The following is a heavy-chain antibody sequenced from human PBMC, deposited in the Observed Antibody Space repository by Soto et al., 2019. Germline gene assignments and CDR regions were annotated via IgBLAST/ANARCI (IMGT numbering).Heavy chain of an antibody. CDR1: GFTFRMYS. V-gene: IGHV3-7*03. J-gene: IGHJ6*02. Sequence: GGCMRIGCEVSGFTFRMYSMGWVRQSPGKGLEWVAKIPQDGVDGHYADSVKGRCTISRDNGKNSLYLQLNNLRAEDAAVYYCARDHLILPAHDFFYGSDVWGRGATVTVSS. CDR3: ARDHLILPAHDFFYGSDV. CDR2: IPQDGVDG. D-gene: IGHD2-21*02.